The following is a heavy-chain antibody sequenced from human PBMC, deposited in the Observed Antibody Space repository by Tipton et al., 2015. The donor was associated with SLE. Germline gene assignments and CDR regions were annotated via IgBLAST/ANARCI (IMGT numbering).Heavy chain of an antibody. CDR3: ARDSHTDYGDFYVDS. Sequence: TLSLTCTVSGGSISSSSYYRGWIRQPPGKGLEWIGSIYYSGSTYYNPSLKSRVSISADTSKNQFSLNLDSMTAADTAVYYCARDSHTDYGDFYVDSWGQGTLVTVSS. CDR1: GGSISSSSYY. CDR2: IYYSGST. D-gene: IGHD4-17*01. J-gene: IGHJ4*02. V-gene: IGHV4-39*07.